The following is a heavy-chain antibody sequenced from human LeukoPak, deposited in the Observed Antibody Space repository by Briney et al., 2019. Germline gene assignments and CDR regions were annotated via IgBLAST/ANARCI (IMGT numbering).Heavy chain of an antibody. J-gene: IGHJ6*02. V-gene: IGHV3-23*01. Sequence: GGSLRLSCAASGFTFTTYAMSWVRQAPGKWLEWVSGISGSGDRTYSGDSVRGRFTISRDNSKNTLYLQMNSLRAEDTAVYYCAKEEWLRRDYYGMDVWGQGTTVSVSS. CDR1: GFTFTTYA. D-gene: IGHD5-12*01. CDR3: AKEEWLRRDYYGMDV. CDR2: ISGSGDRT.